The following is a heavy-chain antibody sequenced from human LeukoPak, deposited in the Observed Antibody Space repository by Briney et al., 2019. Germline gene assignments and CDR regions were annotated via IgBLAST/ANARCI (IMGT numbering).Heavy chain of an antibody. CDR3: AKDRYNVLLWFGELYFDY. CDR2: ISGSGGST. V-gene: IGHV3-23*01. CDR1: GFTFSSYA. Sequence: GGSLRLSCAASGFTFSSYAMSWVRQAPGKGLEWVSAISGSGGSTYYADSVKGRFTISRDNSKNTLYLQMNSLRAEDTAVYYCAKDRYNVLLWFGELYFDYWGQGTLVTVSS. D-gene: IGHD3-10*01. J-gene: IGHJ4*02.